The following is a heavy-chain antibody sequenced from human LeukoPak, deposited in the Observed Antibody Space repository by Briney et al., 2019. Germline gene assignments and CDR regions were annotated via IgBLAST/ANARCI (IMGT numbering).Heavy chain of an antibody. V-gene: IGHV4-34*01. CDR2: INHSGST. J-gene: IGHJ4*02. D-gene: IGHD2-2*01. Sequence: SSETLSLTCAVYGGSFSGYYWSWIRQPPGKGLEWIGEINHSGSTNYNSSLKSRVTISVDTSKNQFSLKLSSVTAADTAVYYCASTYCSSTSCRTPVYWGQGTLVTVSS. CDR1: GGSFSGYY. CDR3: ASTYCSSTSCRTPVY.